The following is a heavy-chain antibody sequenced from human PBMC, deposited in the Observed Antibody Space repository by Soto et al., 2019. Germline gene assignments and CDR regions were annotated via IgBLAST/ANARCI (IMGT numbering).Heavy chain of an antibody. D-gene: IGHD2-15*01. CDR2: IQSGGPT. CDR3: ARDDVLCDGGRCYGVPLDV. J-gene: IGHJ6*04. CDR1: GFTVSSKY. V-gene: IGHV3-66*01. Sequence: EVHLVESGGGLVQPGGSLRLSCAASGFTVSSKYMSWVRQAPGKGLEWVSLIQSGGPTYYAHSVKGRFTISRDTSENTLHLQMDSLRAEDTAVYYCARDDVLCDGGRCYGVPLDVCGKGTTVTVSS.